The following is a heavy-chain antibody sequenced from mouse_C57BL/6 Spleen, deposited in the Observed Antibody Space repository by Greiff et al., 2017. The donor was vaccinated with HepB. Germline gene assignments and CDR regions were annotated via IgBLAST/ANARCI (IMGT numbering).Heavy chain of an antibody. J-gene: IGHJ2*01. CDR3: ARRDDYDDYFDY. Sequence: EVKVVESGGGLVQSGRSLRLSCATSGFTFSDFYMEWVRQAPGKGLEWIAASRNKANDYTTEYSASVKGRFIVSRDTSQSILYLQMNALRAEDTAIYYCARRDDYDDYFDYWGQGTTLTVSS. D-gene: IGHD2-4*01. CDR1: GFTFSDFY. CDR2: SRNKANDYTT. V-gene: IGHV7-1*01.